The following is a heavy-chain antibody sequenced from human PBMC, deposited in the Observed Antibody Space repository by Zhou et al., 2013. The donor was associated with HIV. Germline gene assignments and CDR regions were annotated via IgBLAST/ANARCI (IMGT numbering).Heavy chain of an antibody. D-gene: IGHD3-22*01. J-gene: IGHJ2*01. CDR2: IIPIFGTA. Sequence: QVQLVQSGAEVKKPGSSVKVSCKASGGTFSSYAISWVRQAPGQGLEWMGGIIPIFGTANYAQKFQGRVTMTTDTSTSTAYMELRSLRSDDTAVYYCARDRHYYDSSGQRHPWYFDLWGRGTLVTVSS. CDR1: GGTFSSYA. CDR3: ARDRHYYDSSGQRHPWYFDL. V-gene: IGHV1-69*05.